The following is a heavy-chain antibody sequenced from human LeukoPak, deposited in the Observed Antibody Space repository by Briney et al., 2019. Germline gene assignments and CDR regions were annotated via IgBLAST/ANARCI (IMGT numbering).Heavy chain of an antibody. D-gene: IGHD2-15*01. Sequence: GRSLRLSCAASGFTFSSYGMHWVRQAPGKGLEWVAVIWYDGSNKYYADSVKGRFTISRDNSKNTLYLQMNSLRAEDTAVYYCARESRDCSGGSCYWYYYYCMDVWGQGTTVTVSS. CDR2: IWYDGSNK. V-gene: IGHV3-33*01. J-gene: IGHJ6*02. CDR3: ARESRDCSGGSCYWYYYYCMDV. CDR1: GFTFSSYG.